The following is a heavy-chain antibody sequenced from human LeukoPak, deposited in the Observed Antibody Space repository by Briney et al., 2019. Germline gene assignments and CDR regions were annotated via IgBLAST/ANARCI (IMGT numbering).Heavy chain of an antibody. J-gene: IGHJ4*02. CDR1: GFTFSSYA. D-gene: IGHD4-11*01. V-gene: IGHV3-23*01. CDR3: AKKAYSDFMWYFDY. CDR2: ISGSGGST. Sequence: GGSLRLSCAASGFTFSSYAMNWVRQAPGKGLEWVSDISGSGGSTYYADSVKGRFTISRDNSKNTLYLQMNSLRAEDTAVYYCAKKAYSDFMWYFDYWGQGTLVTVSS.